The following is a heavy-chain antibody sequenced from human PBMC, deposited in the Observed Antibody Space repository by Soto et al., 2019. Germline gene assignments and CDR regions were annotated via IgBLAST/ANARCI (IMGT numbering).Heavy chain of an antibody. CDR3: ARGLPTTHYYFGMDV. Sequence: GGSLRLSCASSGFTFSSYGMHWVRQAPGKGPEWVAVIWYDGSNKYYAESVKGRFTISRDNSKNTLYLQMNSLRAEDTAVYYCARGLPTTHYYFGMDVWGQGTPVTVSS. V-gene: IGHV3-33*01. J-gene: IGHJ6*02. CDR1: GFTFSSYG. CDR2: IWYDGSNK. D-gene: IGHD4-17*01.